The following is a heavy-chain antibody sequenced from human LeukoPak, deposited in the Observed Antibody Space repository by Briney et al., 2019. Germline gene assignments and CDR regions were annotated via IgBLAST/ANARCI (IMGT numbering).Heavy chain of an antibody. CDR3: AADRSHPRYSYGTHYYGMDV. Sequence: SVKVSCKASGFTFTSSAVQWVRQARGQRLEWIGWIVVGSGNTNYAQEFQERVTITRDMSTSTAYMELSSLRSEDTAVYYCAADRSHPRYSYGTHYYGMDVWGKGTTVTVSS. D-gene: IGHD5-18*01. CDR2: IVVGSGNT. V-gene: IGHV1-58*01. CDR1: GFTFTSSA. J-gene: IGHJ6*04.